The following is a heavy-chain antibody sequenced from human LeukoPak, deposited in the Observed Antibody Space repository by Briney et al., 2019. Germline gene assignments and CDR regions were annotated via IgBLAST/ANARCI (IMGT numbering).Heavy chain of an antibody. CDR2: IKQDGSEK. V-gene: IGHV3-7*01. Sequence: GALRLSCAASGFTFSSYWMSWVRQAPGKGLEWVANIKQDGSEKYYVDSVKGRFTISRDNAKNSLYLQMNSLRAEDTAVYYCARDLYGDYPLVGYGMDVWGQGTTVTVSS. D-gene: IGHD4-17*01. CDR1: GFTFSSYW. CDR3: ARDLYGDYPLVGYGMDV. J-gene: IGHJ6*02.